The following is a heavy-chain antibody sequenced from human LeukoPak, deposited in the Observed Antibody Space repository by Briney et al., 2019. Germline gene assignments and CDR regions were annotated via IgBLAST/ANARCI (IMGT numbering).Heavy chain of an antibody. CDR2: IYHSGST. J-gene: IGHJ5*02. V-gene: IGHV4-38-2*02. Sequence: SETLSLTCTVSSYSISSGYYWGWIRQPPGKGLEWIGSIYHSGSTYYNPSLKSRVTISVDTSKNQFSLRLSSVTAADTAVYYCGRGSHGETIFGVVLYWFDPWGQGTLVTVSS. D-gene: IGHD3-3*01. CDR1: SYSISSGYY. CDR3: GRGSHGETIFGVVLYWFDP.